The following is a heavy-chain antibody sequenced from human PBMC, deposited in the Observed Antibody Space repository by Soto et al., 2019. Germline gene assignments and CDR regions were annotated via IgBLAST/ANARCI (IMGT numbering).Heavy chain of an antibody. J-gene: IGHJ4*02. Sequence: GASVKVSCKASGYTFTGYYMHWVRQAPGQGLEWMGWTNPNSGGTNYAQKFQGRVTMTRDTSINTAYMELSKLTSDDTAVYYCARTTVTGTIYYFDPWGQGTLVTVSS. CDR2: TNPNSGGT. CDR1: GYTFTGYY. D-gene: IGHD4-17*01. V-gene: IGHV1-2*02. CDR3: ARTTVTGTIYYFDP.